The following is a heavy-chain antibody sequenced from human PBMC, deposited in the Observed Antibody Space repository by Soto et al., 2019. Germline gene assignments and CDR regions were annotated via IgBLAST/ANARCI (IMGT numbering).Heavy chain of an antibody. CDR1: GGSISSSSYY. V-gene: IGHV4-39*01. D-gene: IGHD4-17*01. CDR2: IYYSGST. Sequence: QLQLQESGPGLVKPSETLSLTCTVSGGSISSSSYYWGWIRQPPGKGLEWIGSIYYSGSTYYNPSLKSRVTISVDTSKNQFSLKLSSVTAADTAVYYCARKTTVVAKSYFDYWGQGTLVTVSS. J-gene: IGHJ4*02. CDR3: ARKTTVVAKSYFDY.